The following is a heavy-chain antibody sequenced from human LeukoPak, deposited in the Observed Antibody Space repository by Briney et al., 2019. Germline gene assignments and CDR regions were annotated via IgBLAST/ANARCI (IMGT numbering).Heavy chain of an antibody. CDR2: IKQDGSEK. Sequence: PGGSLRLSCAASGFTFSSYSMSWVRQAPGKGLEWVANIKQDGSEKYYVDSVKGRFTISRDNAKNSLYLQMNSLRAEDTAVYYCALGLPGSYFDIWGQGTMVTVSS. V-gene: IGHV3-7*01. CDR3: ALGLPGSYFDI. CDR1: GFTFSSYS. D-gene: IGHD2/OR15-2a*01. J-gene: IGHJ3*02.